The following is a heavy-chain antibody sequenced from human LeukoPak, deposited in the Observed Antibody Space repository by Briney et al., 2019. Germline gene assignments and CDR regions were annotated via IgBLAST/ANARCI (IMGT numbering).Heavy chain of an antibody. J-gene: IGHJ2*01. Sequence: PGGSLRLSCAASGFTFSSYSMSWVRQAPGKGLEWVSSISSSSSYIYYADSVKGRFTISRDNAKNSLYLQMNSLRAEDTAVYYCARESAPEWYFDLWGRGTLVTVSS. CDR3: ARESAPEWYFDL. CDR1: GFTFSSYS. CDR2: ISSSSSYI. V-gene: IGHV3-21*01.